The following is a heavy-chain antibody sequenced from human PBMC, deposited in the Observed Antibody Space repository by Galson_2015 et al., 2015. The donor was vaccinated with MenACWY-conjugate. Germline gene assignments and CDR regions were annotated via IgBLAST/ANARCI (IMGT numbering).Heavy chain of an antibody. J-gene: IGHJ5*02. CDR1: GFTISGYW. CDR2: IKQDGSEK. V-gene: IGHV3-7*03. D-gene: IGHD3-9*01. CDR3: ARGRITIGP. Sequence: SLRLSCAASGFTISGYWMSWVRQAPGKGLEWVANIKQDGSEKNYVDSMKGRFTISRDNAKNSLYLEVNSLRAEDTAVYYCARGRITIGPWGQGTLVTVSS.